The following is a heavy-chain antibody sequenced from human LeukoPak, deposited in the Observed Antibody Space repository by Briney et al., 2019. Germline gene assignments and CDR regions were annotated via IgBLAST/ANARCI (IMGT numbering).Heavy chain of an antibody. J-gene: IGHJ5*02. D-gene: IGHD1-14*01. V-gene: IGHV4-38-2*02. CDR1: GYSISSGYY. CDR3: ARSIIRLNWFDP. Sequence: SETLSLTCTVSGYSISSGYYWGWIRQPPGEGLEWIGSIYHSGSTYYNPSLKSRVTISVDTSKNQFSLKLSSVTAADTAVYYCARSIIRLNWFDPWGQGTLVTVSS. CDR2: IYHSGST.